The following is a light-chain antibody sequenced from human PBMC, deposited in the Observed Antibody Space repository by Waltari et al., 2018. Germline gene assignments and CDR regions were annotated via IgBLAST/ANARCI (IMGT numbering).Light chain of an antibody. Sequence: QSALTQPASVSGSPGQSITISCPGTSSDVWCYNYVSWYQQHPGKAPKLMIYDVSNRPSGVSNRFSGSKSGNTASPTISGLQAEDEADYYCISYTNSNTQVFGGGTKLTVL. V-gene: IGLV2-14*01. CDR1: SSDVWCYNY. CDR3: ISYTNSNTQV. CDR2: DVS. J-gene: IGLJ3*02.